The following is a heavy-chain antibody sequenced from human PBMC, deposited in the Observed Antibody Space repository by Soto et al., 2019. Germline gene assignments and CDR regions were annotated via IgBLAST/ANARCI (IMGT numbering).Heavy chain of an antibody. J-gene: IGHJ5*02. CDR2: IIPILGIA. CDR1: GGTFSSYT. Sequence: GASVKVSCKASGGTFSSYTISWVRQAPGQGLEWMGRIIPILGIANYAQKFQGRVTITADKSTSTAYMELSSLRSEDTAVYYCARDLESEWFDPWGQGTLVTVSS. CDR3: ARDLESEWFDP. V-gene: IGHV1-69*04. D-gene: IGHD1-1*01.